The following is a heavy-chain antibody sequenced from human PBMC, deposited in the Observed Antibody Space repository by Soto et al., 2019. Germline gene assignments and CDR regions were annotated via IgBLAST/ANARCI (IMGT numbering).Heavy chain of an antibody. Sequence: HPGGSLRLSCTASGFTFGDYAMSWVRQAPGKGLEWVGFIRSKAYGGTTEYAASVKGRFTISRDDSKSIAYLQMNSLKTEDTAVYYCTRDGPYYDILTGHGWFDYWGQGTLVTVSS. D-gene: IGHD3-9*01. CDR1: GFTFGDYA. CDR3: TRDGPYYDILTGHGWFDY. V-gene: IGHV3-49*04. J-gene: IGHJ4*02. CDR2: IRSKAYGGTT.